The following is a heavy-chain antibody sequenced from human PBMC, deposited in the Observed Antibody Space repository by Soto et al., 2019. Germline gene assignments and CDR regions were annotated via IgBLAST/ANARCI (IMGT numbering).Heavy chain of an antibody. Sequence: QVQLVQSGAEEKKPGASVKVSCKASGYTFTSYAMHWVRQAPGQRLEWMGWINAGNGNTKYSQKFQGRVTITRDTSASTAYMELSSLISEVTAVYFCARVTGWYFPDYWGQGTLVTVSS. CDR1: GYTFTSYA. J-gene: IGHJ4*02. CDR3: ARVTGWYFPDY. CDR2: INAGNGNT. D-gene: IGHD6-19*01. V-gene: IGHV1-3*05.